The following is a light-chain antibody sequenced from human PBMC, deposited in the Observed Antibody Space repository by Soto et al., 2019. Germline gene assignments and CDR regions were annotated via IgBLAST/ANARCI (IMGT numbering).Light chain of an antibody. Sequence: NFMLTQPHSVSESPGKTVTISCTRSSGSIASNYVQWYQQRPGSAPTTVIYENNQRPSGVPDRFSGSIDRSSNSASLTISRLKTEDEADYCCQSYDSSNQAVVFGGVTKLTVL. V-gene: IGLV6-57*04. CDR3: QSYDSSNQAVV. CDR2: ENN. J-gene: IGLJ2*01. CDR1: SGSIASNY.